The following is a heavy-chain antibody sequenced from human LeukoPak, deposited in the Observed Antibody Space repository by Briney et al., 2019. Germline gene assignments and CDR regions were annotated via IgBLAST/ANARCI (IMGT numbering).Heavy chain of an antibody. CDR2: TSSDLNVK. V-gene: IGHV3-30-3*01. D-gene: IGHD3-10*01. CDR1: GFTFRNYV. CDR3: AREGYYGSGSPPSLYFDY. J-gene: IGHJ4*02. Sequence: GGSLGLSCAASGFTFRNYVIHWVRQAPGKGLEWVAVTSSDLNVKLYADSVKGQFTISRDNSRSTLYLQMNSLRPEDTAIYYCAREGYYGSGSPPSLYFDYWGQGTLVTVSS.